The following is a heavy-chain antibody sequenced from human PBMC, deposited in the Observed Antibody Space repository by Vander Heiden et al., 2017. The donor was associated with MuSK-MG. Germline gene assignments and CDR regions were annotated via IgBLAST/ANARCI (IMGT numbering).Heavy chain of an antibody. D-gene: IGHD3-22*01. CDR1: GYSFTSYW. V-gene: IGHV5-10-1*03. CDR3: ARPTRYYDSSGYYPLGMDV. CDR2: IDPSDSYT. J-gene: IGHJ6*02. Sequence: EVQLVPSGAEVKKPGESLRISCKGSGYSFTSYWISWVRQMPGKGLEWMGRIDPSDSYTNYSPSFQGHVTISADKSISTAYLQWSSLKASDTAMYYCARPTRYYDSSGYYPLGMDVWGQGTTVTVSS.